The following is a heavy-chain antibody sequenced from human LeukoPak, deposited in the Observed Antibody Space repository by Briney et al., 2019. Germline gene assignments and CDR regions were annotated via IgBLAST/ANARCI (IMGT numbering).Heavy chain of an antibody. V-gene: IGHV4-59*01. J-gene: IGHJ3*02. CDR3: AKDKSDCSGGSCYAYDAFDI. CDR1: GGSISSYY. CDR2: IYYSGST. Sequence: SETLSLTCTVSGGSISSYYWSWIRQPPGKGLEWIGYIYYSGSTNYNPSLKSRVTISVDTSKNQFSLKLSSVTAADTALYYCAKDKSDCSGGSCYAYDAFDIWGQGTMVTVSS. D-gene: IGHD2-15*01.